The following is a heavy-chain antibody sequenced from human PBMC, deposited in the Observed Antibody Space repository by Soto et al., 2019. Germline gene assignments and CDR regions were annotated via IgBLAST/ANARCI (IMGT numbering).Heavy chain of an antibody. V-gene: IGHV3-21*01. CDR1: GFTFSSYS. CDR3: ARDALPQMATIEPTLDY. D-gene: IGHD5-12*01. J-gene: IGHJ4*02. Sequence: EVQLVESGGGLVKPGGSLRLSCAASGFTFSSYSMNWVRQAPGKGLEWVSSISSSSSYIYYADSVKGRFTISRDNAKNSLYLQMNSLRAEDTAVYYCARDALPQMATIEPTLDYWGQGTLVTVSS. CDR2: ISSSSSYI.